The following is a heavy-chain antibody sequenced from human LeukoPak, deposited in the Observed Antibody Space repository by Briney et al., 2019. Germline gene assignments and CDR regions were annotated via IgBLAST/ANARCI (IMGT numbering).Heavy chain of an antibody. CDR2: IYYSGST. CDR1: GGSFSSYY. J-gene: IGHJ4*02. V-gene: IGHV4-39*07. Sequence: SETLSLTCAVYGGSFSSYYWGWIRQPPGKGLEWIGSIYYSGSTYYNPSLKSRVTISVDTSKNQFSLKLSSVTAADTAVYYCARDRDSSSSGIDYWGQGTLVTVSS. CDR3: ARDRDSSSSGIDY. D-gene: IGHD6-6*01.